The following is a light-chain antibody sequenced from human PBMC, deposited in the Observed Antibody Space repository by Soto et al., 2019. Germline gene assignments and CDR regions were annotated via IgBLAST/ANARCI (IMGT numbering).Light chain of an antibody. J-gene: IGLJ1*01. Sequence: QSALTQPASVSGSPGQSISISCTGTSSDIGVYNYVSWYQQHPGKAPKLMIFDVSNRPSGVSDRFSGSKSGNTASLTISGLQAEDEADYYCDSYVAGGLYVFGTGTKLTVL. CDR1: SSDIGVYNY. CDR3: DSYVAGGLYV. CDR2: DVS. V-gene: IGLV2-14*03.